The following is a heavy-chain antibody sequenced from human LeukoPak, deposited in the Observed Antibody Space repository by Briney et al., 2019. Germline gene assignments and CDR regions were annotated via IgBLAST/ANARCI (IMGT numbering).Heavy chain of an antibody. CDR2: IYPGDSDT. Sequence: GESLKISCKGSGYSFTNYWVGWVRQMPGEGLEWMVIIYPGDSDTRYSPSFQGQVTISADKSISTAYLQWSSLKASDTAMYYCASGLRYYFDYWGQGTLVTVSS. V-gene: IGHV5-51*01. J-gene: IGHJ4*02. CDR3: ASGLRYYFDY. CDR1: GYSFTNYW.